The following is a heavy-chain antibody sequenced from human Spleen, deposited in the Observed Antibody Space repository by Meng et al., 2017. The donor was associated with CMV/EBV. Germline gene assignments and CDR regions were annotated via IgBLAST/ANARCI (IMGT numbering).Heavy chain of an antibody. CDR2: ISHDGQNQ. CDR3: ARGRGFYALITSNYFDV. J-gene: IGHJ2*01. Sequence: FNANNYAMHWVRQAPGKGLEWVAVISHDGQNQNYKVSVKGRFTISRDTSKKTVSLQVTHLRPEDTAVYYCARGRGFYALITSNYFDVWGRGTLVTVSS. CDR1: FNANNYA. V-gene: IGHV3-30*04. D-gene: IGHD3-16*01.